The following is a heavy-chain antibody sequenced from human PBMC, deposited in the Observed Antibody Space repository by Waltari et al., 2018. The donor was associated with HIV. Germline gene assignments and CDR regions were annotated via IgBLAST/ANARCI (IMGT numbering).Heavy chain of an antibody. V-gene: IGHV4-59*01. J-gene: IGHJ3*02. CDR2: IYYSGST. CDR1: GGSISSYY. D-gene: IGHD4-17*01. Sequence: QVQLQESGPGLVKPSETLSLTCTVSGGSISSYYWRWIRQPPGKGLEWIGYIYYSGSTNYNPSLKSRVTISVDTSKNQFSLKLSSVTAADTAVYYCASSTTDRTFDIWGQGTMVTVSS. CDR3: ASSTTDRTFDI.